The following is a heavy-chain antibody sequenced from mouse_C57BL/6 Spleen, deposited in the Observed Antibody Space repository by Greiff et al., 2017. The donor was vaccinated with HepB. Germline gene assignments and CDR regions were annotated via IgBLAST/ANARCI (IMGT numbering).Heavy chain of an antibody. V-gene: IGHV1-50*01. D-gene: IGHD1-1*01. J-gene: IGHJ2*01. CDR1: GYTFTSYW. CDR3: ARWGTTVVFDY. CDR2: IDPSDSHT. Sequence: QVQLQQPGAELVKPGASVKLSCKASGYTFTSYWMQWVKQRPGQGLEWIGEIDPSDSHTNYNQKFKGKATLTVDTSSSTAYMQLSSLTSEDSAVYYCARWGTTVVFDYWGQGTTLTVSS.